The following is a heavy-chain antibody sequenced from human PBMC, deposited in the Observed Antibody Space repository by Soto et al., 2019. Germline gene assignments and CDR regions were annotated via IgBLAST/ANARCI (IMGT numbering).Heavy chain of an antibody. CDR3: ARENWYSLDV. CDR1: GFTFRNYF. J-gene: IGHJ6*02. D-gene: IGHD1-26*01. V-gene: IGHV3-74*01. CDR2: VPGDGTRA. Sequence: EVQLVESGGGSVQPGGSLRLSCEVSGFTFRNYFMAWVRQVPGKGLVSVSHVPGDGTRASYADSVRGRFTISRDNAKNTVYLQLNSLRDDDTGVYYCARENWYSLDVWGQGTTVTVSS.